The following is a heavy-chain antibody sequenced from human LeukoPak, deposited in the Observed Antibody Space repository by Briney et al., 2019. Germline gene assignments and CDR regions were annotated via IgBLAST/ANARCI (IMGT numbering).Heavy chain of an antibody. D-gene: IGHD6-19*01. CDR1: GGSISSSSYY. CDR3: ARRRFIAVAGMQRGGNWFDP. Sequence: SETLSLTCTVSGGSISSSSYYWGWIRQPPGKGLKWIGEINHSGSTNYNPSLKSRVTISVDTSKNQFSLKLSSVTAADTAVYYCARRRFIAVAGMQRGGNWFDPWGQGTLVTVSS. J-gene: IGHJ5*02. V-gene: IGHV4-39*07. CDR2: INHSGST.